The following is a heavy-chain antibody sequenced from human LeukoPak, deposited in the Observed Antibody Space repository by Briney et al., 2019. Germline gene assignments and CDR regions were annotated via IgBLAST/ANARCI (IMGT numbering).Heavy chain of an antibody. CDR2: IYPGDSDT. CDR3: ARLRPQDAFDI. CDR1: GYSFTIYW. Sequence: GESLQISCKGSGYSFTIYWIGWVRQLPGKGLEWMGIIYPGDSDTRYSPSFQGQVTISADKSISTAYLQWSSLKASDTAMYYCARLRPQDAFDIWGQGTMVTVSS. J-gene: IGHJ3*02. V-gene: IGHV5-51*01.